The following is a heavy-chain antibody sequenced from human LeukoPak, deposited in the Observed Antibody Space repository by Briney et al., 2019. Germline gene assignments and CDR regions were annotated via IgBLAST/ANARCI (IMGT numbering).Heavy chain of an antibody. CDR1: GFTFSSYE. V-gene: IGHV3-48*03. J-gene: IGHJ4*02. Sequence: GGSLRLSCAASGFTFSSYEMNWVRQAPGKGLEWVSYISSGSTIYDADSVKGRFTISRDNAKNSLYLQMNSLRAEDTAVYYCARGGWNYVFNYWGQGTLVTVSS. CDR3: ARGGWNYVFNY. CDR2: ISSGSTI. D-gene: IGHD1-7*01.